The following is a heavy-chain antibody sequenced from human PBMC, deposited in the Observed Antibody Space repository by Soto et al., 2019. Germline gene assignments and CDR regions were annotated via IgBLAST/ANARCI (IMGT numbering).Heavy chain of an antibody. D-gene: IGHD6-6*01. CDR1: GFSLSTSGLG. Sequence: QITLKESGPTLVKPTQTLTLTCTFSGFSLSTSGLGVGWIRQPPGKSLEWLALIYLDDDKRYSPSLKSRLTIAKDPSKNQVVLTMTNMDPVNTATYYCAHRRIKYSRSSEDYGMNFWCKWTTFTVSS. CDR3: AHRRIKYSRSSEDYGMNF. V-gene: IGHV2-5*02. J-gene: IGHJ6*04. CDR2: IYLDDDK.